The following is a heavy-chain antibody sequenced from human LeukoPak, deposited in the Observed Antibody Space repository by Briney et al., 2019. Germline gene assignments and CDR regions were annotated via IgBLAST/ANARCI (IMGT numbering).Heavy chain of an antibody. CDR3: AGHHPRNTVDF. D-gene: IGHD2-8*02. V-gene: IGHV4-59*08. CDR1: GGSISNYY. J-gene: IGHJ4*02. Sequence: SETLSLTCTVSGGSISNYYWSWIRPPPGKGLEWIGYISHSGSTNYSPSLKSRVTISLDTSKNQFPLKLSSVTAADTAVYYCAGHHPRNTVDFWGQGTLVTVSS. CDR2: ISHSGST.